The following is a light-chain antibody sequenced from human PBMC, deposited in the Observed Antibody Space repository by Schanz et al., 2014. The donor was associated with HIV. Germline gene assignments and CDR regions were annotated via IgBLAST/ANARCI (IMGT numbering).Light chain of an antibody. V-gene: IGLV2-14*03. Sequence: QSALTQPASVSGSPEQSITLSCAGSSSDIGDDNYVSWYQQHAGAAPKLIIYDVNERPSGVSHRFSASKSGNTASLTISGLQAEDEADYYCSSYIGTGTLEVFGGGTKLTVL. CDR2: DVN. CDR3: SSYIGTGTLEV. J-gene: IGLJ3*02. CDR1: SSDIGDDNY.